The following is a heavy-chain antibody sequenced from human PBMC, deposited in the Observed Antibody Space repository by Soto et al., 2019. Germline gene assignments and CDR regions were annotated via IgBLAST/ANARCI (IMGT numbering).Heavy chain of an antibody. D-gene: IGHD3-3*01. J-gene: IGHJ4*02. CDR1: GGSFTGYY. V-gene: IGHV4-34*01. CDR2: INHSGST. CDR3: ASTNSFGAISGVAPYHLDY. Sequence: QVHLQQWGAGLLKPSETLSLTCAVYGGSFTGYYWSWIRQPPGKGLEWIGEINHSGSTNYNPSLKSRVTISADRSKNQFSLKLSSVTAADTAVYYCASTNSFGAISGVAPYHLDYWGQGTLVTVFS.